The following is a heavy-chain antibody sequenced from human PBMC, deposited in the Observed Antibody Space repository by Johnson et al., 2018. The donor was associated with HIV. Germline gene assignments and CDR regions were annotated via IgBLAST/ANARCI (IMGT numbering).Heavy chain of an antibody. Sequence: QVQLVESGGGVVQPGRSLRLSCAASKFRFRSYGMHWVRQAPGKGLEWVAVISYDGSNKYYGDSVKGRFTISRDNSKNTLYLQMNSLRAEDTALYYCAQGFSYDSNPYYYVPFDIWGQGTMVTVSS. J-gene: IGHJ3*02. CDR1: KFRFRSYG. CDR2: ISYDGSNK. D-gene: IGHD3-22*01. V-gene: IGHV3-30*18. CDR3: AQGFSYDSNPYYYVPFDI.